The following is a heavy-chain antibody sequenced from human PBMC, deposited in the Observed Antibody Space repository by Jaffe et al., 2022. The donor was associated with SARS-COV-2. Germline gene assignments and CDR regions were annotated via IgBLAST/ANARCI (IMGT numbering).Heavy chain of an antibody. CDR2: IFSSGIT. CDR1: GASISSGTYY. J-gene: IGHJ4*02. V-gene: IGHV4-61*02. D-gene: IGHD3-10*01. CDR3: ARDRTSYRFGESI. Sequence: QVQLQESGPGLVKPSQTLSLTCTVSGASISSGTYYWTWIRQPAGKGLEWVGRIFSSGITSYNPSLKSRVTISLDSSKNQFSLKLSSVTAADTAVYYCARDRTSYRFGESIWGQGTLVTVSS.